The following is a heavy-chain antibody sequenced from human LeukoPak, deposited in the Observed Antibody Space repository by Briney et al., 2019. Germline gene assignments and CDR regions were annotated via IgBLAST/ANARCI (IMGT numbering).Heavy chain of an antibody. CDR3: ASLRRSSSWSPQLDP. CDR1: SGSISSGSYY. CDR2: IYYSGIT. D-gene: IGHD6-13*01. V-gene: IGHV4-39*01. Sequence: SESLSLTCTVSSGSISSGSYYWGWIRQPPGKGLEWIGSIYYSGITYYNPSLKSRVTISVDTSKNQFSQKLSSVTAADTAVYYCASLRRSSSWSPQLDPWGQGTLVTVSS. J-gene: IGHJ5*02.